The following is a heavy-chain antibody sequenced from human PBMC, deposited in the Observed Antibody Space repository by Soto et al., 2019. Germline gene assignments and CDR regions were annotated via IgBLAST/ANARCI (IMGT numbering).Heavy chain of an antibody. Sequence: EVQLVESGGGLIQPGGSLRLFCAVSGFTVSSNYMNWVRQAPGKGLEWVSIIYSGGSAFYADSVKGRFTISRDNSKNTLFLQMSSLRAEDTAVYYCAGGAPVTPGTFAYWSQGTLVTVSS. CDR1: GFTVSSNY. J-gene: IGHJ4*02. D-gene: IGHD2-15*01. V-gene: IGHV3-53*01. CDR3: AGGAPVTPGTFAY. CDR2: IYSGGSA.